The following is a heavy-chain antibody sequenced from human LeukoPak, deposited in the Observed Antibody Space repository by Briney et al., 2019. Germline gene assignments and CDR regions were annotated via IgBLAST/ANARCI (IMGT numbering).Heavy chain of an antibody. CDR2: IYSGGST. J-gene: IGHJ3*02. CDR1: GFTVSSNY. D-gene: IGHD6-6*01. V-gene: IGHV3-53*01. CDR3: ARVAPSSKSSAFDI. Sequence: GGSLRLSCAASGFTVSSNYMSWVRQAPGKGLDWVSVIYSGGSTYYADSVKGRFTISRDNSKNTLYLQMNSLRAEDTAVYYCARVAPSSKSSAFDIWGQGTMVTVSS.